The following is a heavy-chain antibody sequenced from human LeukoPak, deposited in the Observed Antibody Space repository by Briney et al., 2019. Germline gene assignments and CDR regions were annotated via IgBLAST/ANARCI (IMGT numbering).Heavy chain of an antibody. J-gene: IGHJ2*01. CDR1: GGSISSSSYY. CDR2: IYYSGST. Sequence: SETLSLTCTVSGGSISSSSYYWGWIRQPPGKGLEWIGSIYYSGSTYYNPSLKSRVTISVDTSKNQFSLKLSSVTVADTAVYYCARGPRGRPSYWYFDLWGRGTLVTVSS. V-gene: IGHV4-39*07. CDR3: ARGPRGRPSYWYFDL. D-gene: IGHD1-26*01.